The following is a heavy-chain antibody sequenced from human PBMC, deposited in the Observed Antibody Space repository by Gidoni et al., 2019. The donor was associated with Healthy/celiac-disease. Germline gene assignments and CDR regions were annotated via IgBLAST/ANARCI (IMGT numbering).Heavy chain of an antibody. CDR1: GGSIRSSSYY. Sequence: QLQLQESGPGLVKPSETLSLTCTVSGGSIRSSSYYWGWIRQPPGKGLEWIGSLYYGGSTYYNPSLKSRVTISVDTSKNQFSLKLSSVTAADTAVYYCARRGSGYYALGAFDIWGQGTMVTVSS. J-gene: IGHJ3*02. D-gene: IGHD3-22*01. V-gene: IGHV4-39*01. CDR2: LYYGGST. CDR3: ARRGSGYYALGAFDI.